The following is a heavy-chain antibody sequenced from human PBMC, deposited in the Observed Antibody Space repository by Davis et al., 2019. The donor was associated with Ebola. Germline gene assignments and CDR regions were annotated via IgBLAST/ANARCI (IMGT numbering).Heavy chain of an antibody. D-gene: IGHD6-19*01. Sequence: PGGSLRLSCAASGFTFSSYAMHWVRQAPGKGLEWVAVISYDGSNKYYADSVKGRFTISRDNSKNTLYLQMNSLRAEDTAVYYCASGQIAVAGRSGYWGQGTLVTVSS. V-gene: IGHV3-30-3*01. J-gene: IGHJ4*02. CDR2: ISYDGSNK. CDR3: ASGQIAVAGRSGY. CDR1: GFTFSSYA.